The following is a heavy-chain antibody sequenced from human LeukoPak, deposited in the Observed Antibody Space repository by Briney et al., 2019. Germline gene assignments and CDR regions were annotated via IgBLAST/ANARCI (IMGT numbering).Heavy chain of an antibody. D-gene: IGHD4/OR15-4a*01. V-gene: IGHV3-23*01. CDR3: AKIGANVRF. CDR2: ISSTGGTT. Sequence: PGGSLRLSCAASGITFSSYGMSWVRQAPGKGLEWVASISSTGGTTYYAASVKGRFTISRDNSKNTLYLQMNSLRAEDTAVYYFAKIGANVRFWGQGTLVTVSS. J-gene: IGHJ4*02. CDR1: GITFSSYG.